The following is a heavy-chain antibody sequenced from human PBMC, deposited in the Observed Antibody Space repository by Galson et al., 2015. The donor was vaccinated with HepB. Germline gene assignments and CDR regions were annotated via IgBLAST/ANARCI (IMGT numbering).Heavy chain of an antibody. CDR3: AKSTDYDFWSGYGYYYHGLDA. CDR1: GFTFGSYA. J-gene: IGHJ6*02. CDR2: ISDNGGRT. D-gene: IGHD3-3*01. V-gene: IGHV3-23*01. Sequence: SLRLSCAASGFTFGSYAVNWVRQASGKGLEWVSAISDNGGRTYYADSVKGRFTISRDNSKNTLYLQMNSLRAEDTAVYYCAKSTDYDFWSGYGYYYHGLDAWGQGTAVTVSS.